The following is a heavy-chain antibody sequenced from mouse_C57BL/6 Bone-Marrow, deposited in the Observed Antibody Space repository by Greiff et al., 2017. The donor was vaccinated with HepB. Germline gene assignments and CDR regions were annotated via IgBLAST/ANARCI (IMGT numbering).Heavy chain of an antibody. V-gene: IGHV1-50*01. CDR2: IDPSDSHT. CDR1: GYTFTSYW. Sequence: QVQLQQPGAELVKPGASVKLSCKASGYTFTSYWMQWVKQRPGQGLEWIGEIDPSDSHTNYNQKFKGKATLTVDTSSSTAYMQLSSLTSEDSAVYYCARDGSITTVVATNFDYWVQGTTLTVSS. CDR3: ARDGSITTVVATNFDY. J-gene: IGHJ2*01. D-gene: IGHD1-1*01.